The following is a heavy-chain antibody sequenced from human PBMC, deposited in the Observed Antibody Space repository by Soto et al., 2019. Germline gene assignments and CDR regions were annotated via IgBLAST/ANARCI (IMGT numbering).Heavy chain of an antibody. CDR1: GGTFSSYA. Sequence: ASVKVSCKASGGTFSSYAISWVRQAPGQGLEWMGGIIPIFGTANYAQKFQGRVTITADESTSTAYMELSSLRSEDTAVYYCARDDILTGGRDGYYYYGMDVWGQGTTVTVSS. J-gene: IGHJ6*02. D-gene: IGHD3-9*01. CDR3: ARDDILTGGRDGYYYYGMDV. V-gene: IGHV1-69*13. CDR2: IIPIFGTA.